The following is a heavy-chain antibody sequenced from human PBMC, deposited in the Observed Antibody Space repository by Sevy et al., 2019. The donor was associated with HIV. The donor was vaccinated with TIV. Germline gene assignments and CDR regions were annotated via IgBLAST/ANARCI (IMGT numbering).Heavy chain of an antibody. J-gene: IGHJ5*02. CDR2: ISYDGSNK. CDR3: ARDKEAAADP. CDR1: GFTFSSYA. V-gene: IGHV3-30-3*01. D-gene: IGHD6-13*01. Sequence: GGSLRLSCAASGFTFSSYAVHWVRQAPGKGLEWVAVISYDGSNKYYADSVKGRFTISRDNSKNTLYLQMNSLRAEDTAVYYCARDKEAAADPWGQGTLVTVSS.